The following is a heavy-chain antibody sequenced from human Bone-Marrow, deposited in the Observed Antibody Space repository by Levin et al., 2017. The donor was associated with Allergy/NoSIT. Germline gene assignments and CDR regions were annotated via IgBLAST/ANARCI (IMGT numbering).Heavy chain of an antibody. CDR2: ISGSGGST. Sequence: PSETLSLTCAASGFTFSSYAMSWVRQAPGKGLEWVSAISGSGGSTYYADSVKGRFTISRDNSKNTLYLQMNSLRAEDTAVYYCAKDEVTGSSLSFDIWGQGTMVTVSS. J-gene: IGHJ3*02. CDR3: AKDEVTGSSLSFDI. D-gene: IGHD1-26*01. CDR1: GFTFSSYA. V-gene: IGHV3-23*01.